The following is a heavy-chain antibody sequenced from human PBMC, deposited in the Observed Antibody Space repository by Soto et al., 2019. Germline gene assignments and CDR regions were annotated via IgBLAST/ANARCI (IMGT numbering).Heavy chain of an antibody. D-gene: IGHD3-10*01. V-gene: IGHV3-23*01. CDR1: GFTFSGYA. Sequence: EVQLLDSGVGLVQPGGSLRLSCAASGFTFSGYALTWVRQAPGKGLGWVSAISGGGDATFYADSVKGRFTISRDNSKNTLYLQMNTLRAEDTAVYYCARKVSGSTGRPDLWYFDLWGRGTLVTVSS. CDR2: ISGGGDAT. CDR3: ARKVSGSTGRPDLWYFDL. J-gene: IGHJ2*01.